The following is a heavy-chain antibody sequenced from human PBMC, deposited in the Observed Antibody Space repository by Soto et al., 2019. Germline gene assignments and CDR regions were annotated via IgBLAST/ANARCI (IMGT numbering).Heavy chain of an antibody. V-gene: IGHV3-48*01. Sequence: GGSLRLSCAASGFSFSTCNMNWVRQAPGRGLEWVSFITSSSDIIRYADSVRGRFTISRDNAKNSLYLQMSSLGAEDTAVYYCARGLGTSWFFLWGQGTLVTVSS. CDR1: GFSFSTCN. D-gene: IGHD6-13*01. J-gene: IGHJ4*02. CDR3: ARGLGTSWFFL. CDR2: ITSSSDII.